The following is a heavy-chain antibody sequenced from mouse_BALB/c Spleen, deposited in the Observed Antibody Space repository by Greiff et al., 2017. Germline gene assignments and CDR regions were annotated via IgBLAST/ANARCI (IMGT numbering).Heavy chain of an antibody. CDR2: IRNKANGYTT. CDR3: ARAPDYYGSRFDY. J-gene: IGHJ2*01. CDR1: GFTFTDYY. Sequence: EVKLVESGGGLVQPGGSLRLSCATSGFTFTDYYMSWVRQPPGKALEWLGFIRNKANGYTTEYSASVKGRFTISRDNSQSILYLQMNTLRAEDSATYYCARAPDYYGSRFDYWGQGTTLTVSS. D-gene: IGHD1-1*01. V-gene: IGHV7-3*02.